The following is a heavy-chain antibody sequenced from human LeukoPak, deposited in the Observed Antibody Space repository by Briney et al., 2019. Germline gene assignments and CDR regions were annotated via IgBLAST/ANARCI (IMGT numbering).Heavy chain of an antibody. Sequence: GASVKVSCKASGYTFTSYDINWVRQATGQGLEWMGWMNPNSGNTGYAQKFQGRVTITRNTSISTAYMELSSLRSEDTAVYYCARGSRSEWELPYDAFDIWGQGTMVTVSS. CDR1: GYTFTSYD. CDR2: MNPNSGNT. D-gene: IGHD1-26*01. J-gene: IGHJ3*02. V-gene: IGHV1-8*03. CDR3: ARGSRSEWELPYDAFDI.